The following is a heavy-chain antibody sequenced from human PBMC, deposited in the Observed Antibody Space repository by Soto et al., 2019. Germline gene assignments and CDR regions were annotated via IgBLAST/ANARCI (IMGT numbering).Heavy chain of an antibody. CDR1: GYTFSDFD. Sequence: ASVKVSCKSSGYTFSDFDINWLRQASGQGPEWMGWMNAKSGDTFFAQRFQGKFNMTWDTSLSTAYMEVGSLTSDDTAMYYCARGNPFNYAGFDVWGQGTTVTVSS. D-gene: IGHD3-16*01. CDR2: MNAKSGDT. CDR3: ARGNPFNYAGFDV. V-gene: IGHV1-8*01. J-gene: IGHJ6*02.